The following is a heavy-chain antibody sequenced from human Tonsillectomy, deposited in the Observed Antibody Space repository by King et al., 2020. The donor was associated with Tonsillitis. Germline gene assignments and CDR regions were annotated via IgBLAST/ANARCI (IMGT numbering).Heavy chain of an antibody. CDR3: ARVSILGGMDV. V-gene: IGHV3-13*01. CDR1: GFTFSSYD. J-gene: IGHJ6*02. CDR2: IGTAGDT. Sequence: VQLVESGGGLVQPGRSLRLSCAASGFTFSSYDMHWVRQATGKGLEWVSAIGTAGDTYYPGSVKGRFTISRENAKNSLYLQMNSLRAGDTAVYYCARVSILGGMDVWGQGTTVTVSS. D-gene: IGHD1-26*01.